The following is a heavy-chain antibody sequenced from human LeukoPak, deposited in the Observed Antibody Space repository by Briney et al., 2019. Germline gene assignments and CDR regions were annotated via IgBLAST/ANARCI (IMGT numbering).Heavy chain of an antibody. J-gene: IGHJ5*02. D-gene: IGHD2-2*02. CDR3: ARATPLRHCSSTSCYTTWFDP. Sequence: ASVKVSCKASGYTFTSYYMHWVRQAPGQGLEWMGIINPGGGSTSYAQKFQGRVTMTRDTSTSTVYMELSSLRSEDTAVYYCARATPLRHCSSTSCYTTWFDPWGQGTLVTVSS. CDR1: GYTFTSYY. V-gene: IGHV1-46*01. CDR2: INPGGGST.